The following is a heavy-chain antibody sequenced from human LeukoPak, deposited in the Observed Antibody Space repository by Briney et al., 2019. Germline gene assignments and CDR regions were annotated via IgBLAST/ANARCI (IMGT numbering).Heavy chain of an antibody. CDR2: MNPNSGNT. V-gene: IGHV1-8*03. J-gene: IGHJ4*02. Sequence: ASVKVSCKASGYTFTNYDINWVRRATGQGLEWMGYMNPNSGNTGYAQKFQGRVTITKDTSISTAYMELSSLRSEDTAVYYCGREGFDYWGQGTLVTVSS. CDR1: GYTFTNYD. CDR3: GREGFDY.